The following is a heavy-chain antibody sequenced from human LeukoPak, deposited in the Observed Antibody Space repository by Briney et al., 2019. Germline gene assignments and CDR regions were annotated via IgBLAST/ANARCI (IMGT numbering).Heavy chain of an antibody. J-gene: IGHJ4*02. D-gene: IGHD6-19*01. CDR2: ISYDGSNK. CDR1: GFTFSSYA. V-gene: IGHV3-30-3*01. Sequence: PGGSLRLSCAASGFTFSSYAMHWVRQAPGKGLEWVAVISYDGSNKYYADSVKGRFTISRDNSKNTLYLQMNSLRAEDTAVYYCAKRKAGYSSGWYGLIFDYWGQGTLVTVSS. CDR3: AKRKAGYSSGWYGLIFDY.